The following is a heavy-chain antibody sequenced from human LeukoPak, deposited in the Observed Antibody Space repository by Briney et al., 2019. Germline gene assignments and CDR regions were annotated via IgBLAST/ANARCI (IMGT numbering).Heavy chain of an antibody. J-gene: IGHJ4*02. CDR3: AREADYYDSSGYSNFDY. D-gene: IGHD3-22*01. CDR1: GFTFSSSA. CDR2: ISNNGGYT. Sequence: GGSLRLSCAASGFTFSSSAMSWVRQAPGKGLEWVSAISNNGGYTYYADSVKGRFTISRDNSKNTLYLQMNSLRAEDTAVYYCAREADYYDSSGYSNFDYWGQGTLVTVSS. V-gene: IGHV3-23*01.